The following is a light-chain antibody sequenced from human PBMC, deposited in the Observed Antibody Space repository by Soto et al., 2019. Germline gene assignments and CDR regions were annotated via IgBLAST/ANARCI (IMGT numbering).Light chain of an antibody. J-gene: IGLJ3*02. CDR1: SSDVGGYNY. CDR2: DVR. CDR3: NSYTSSSTLNWV. V-gene: IGLV2-14*01. Sequence: QSVLTQPAPVSGSLGQSITISCTGTSSDVGGYNYVSWYQQHPGKAPKLMIYDVRNRPSGVSNRFSGSKSGNTASLTISGLQAEDEADYYCNSYTSSSTLNWVFGGGTKLTVL.